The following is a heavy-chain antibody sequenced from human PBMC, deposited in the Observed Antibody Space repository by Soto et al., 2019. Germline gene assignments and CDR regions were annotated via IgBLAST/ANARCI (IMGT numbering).Heavy chain of an antibody. CDR3: ARDGGSYSGFDH. V-gene: IGHV3-74*01. CDR2: INIDGSTT. D-gene: IGHD1-26*01. Sequence: GSLRLSCAASGFIFGNYWMHWARHAPGKGLMWVSRINIDGSTTSYADSVQGRLTISRDNAKNTLYLQMNNLKAEDTAVYYCARDGGSYSGFDHWGQGALVTVSS. J-gene: IGHJ4*02. CDR1: GFIFGNYW.